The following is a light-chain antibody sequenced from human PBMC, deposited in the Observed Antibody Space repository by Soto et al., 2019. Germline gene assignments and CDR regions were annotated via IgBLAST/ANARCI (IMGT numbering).Light chain of an antibody. CDR1: SNDVGTHTY. Sequence: QPVLTQPASVSGTPGQSITISCTETSNDVGTHTYVSWHQQHPGKAPKLLIYDVSDRPSGVSNRFSGSKSGNTASLTISGLQAEDEADYYCSSYASITTPVVFGGGTKVTVL. CDR3: SSYASITTPVV. J-gene: IGLJ2*01. V-gene: IGLV2-14*03. CDR2: DVS.